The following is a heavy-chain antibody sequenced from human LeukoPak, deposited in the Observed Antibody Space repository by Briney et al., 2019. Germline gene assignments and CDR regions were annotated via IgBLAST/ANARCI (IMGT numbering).Heavy chain of an antibody. J-gene: IGHJ6*04. V-gene: IGHV4-34*01. CDR3: ARGMVRAPIRGYYYYGMDV. Sequence: NPSETLSLTCAVYGGSFSGYYWSWIRQPPGKGLEWIGEINHSGSTNYNPSLKSRVTISVDTSKNQFSLKLSSATAADTAVYYCARGMVRAPIRGYYYYGMDVWGKGATVTVSS. CDR1: GGSFSGYY. CDR2: INHSGST. D-gene: IGHD3-10*01.